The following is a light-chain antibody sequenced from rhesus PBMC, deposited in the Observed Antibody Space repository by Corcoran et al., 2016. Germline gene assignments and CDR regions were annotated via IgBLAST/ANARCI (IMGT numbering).Light chain of an antibody. CDR1: ENVNNY. V-gene: IGKV1-74*01. CDR2: KAS. Sequence: DIQMTQSPSSLSASVGDRVTITCRASENVNNYLNWYQQKPGKAPKLLIYKASTLQSGVPSRFSGSGYGTDYTFTISSLQPEDVATYYGQHGYGIPLTFGGGTKVELK. J-gene: IGKJ4*01. CDR3: QHGYGIPLT.